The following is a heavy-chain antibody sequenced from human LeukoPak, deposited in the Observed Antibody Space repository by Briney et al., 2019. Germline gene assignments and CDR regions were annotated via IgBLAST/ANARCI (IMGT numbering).Heavy chain of an antibody. CDR1: GGSFSGYY. J-gene: IGHJ5*02. Sequence: SETLSLTCAVYGGSFSGYYWSWIRQPPGKGLEWIGEINHSGSTNYNPSLKSRVTISVDTSKNQFSLKLSSVTAADTAVYYCARDDYGDYWFDPWGQGTLVTVSS. V-gene: IGHV4-34*01. CDR3: ARDDYGDYWFDP. CDR2: INHSGST. D-gene: IGHD4-17*01.